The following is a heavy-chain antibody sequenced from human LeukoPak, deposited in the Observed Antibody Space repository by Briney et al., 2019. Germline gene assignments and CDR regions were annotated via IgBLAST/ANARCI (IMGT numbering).Heavy chain of an antibody. CDR2: IRSKAYGGTT. CDR1: GFTFSSYW. Sequence: PGGSLRLSCAASGFTFSSYWMTWVRQAPGEGLEWVGFIRSKAYGGTTEYAASVKGRFTISRDDSKSIAYLQMNSLKTEDTAVYYCTISSWSFYYYYYMDVWGKGTTVTISS. CDR3: TISSWSFYYYYYMDV. D-gene: IGHD6-13*01. J-gene: IGHJ6*03. V-gene: IGHV3-49*04.